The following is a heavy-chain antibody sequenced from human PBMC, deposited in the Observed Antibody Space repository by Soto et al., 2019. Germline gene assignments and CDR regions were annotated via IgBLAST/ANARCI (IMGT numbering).Heavy chain of an antibody. V-gene: IGHV4-34*01. CDR3: ARGSPSRY. CDR2: IIHSGST. CDR1: GGSFSEYS. D-gene: IGHD6-13*01. Sequence: SETLSLTCAVYGGSFSEYSWSWVRQPPGRGLEWIGEIIHSGSTNYNPSLKSRVTISADTSKKQFSLTLTSVTAADTAAYYCARGSPSRYWGQGTLVTVSS. J-gene: IGHJ4*02.